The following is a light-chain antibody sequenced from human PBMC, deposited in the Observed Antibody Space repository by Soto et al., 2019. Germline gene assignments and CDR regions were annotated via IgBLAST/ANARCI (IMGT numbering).Light chain of an antibody. Sequence: EVVLTQSPCTLSLSPGERATLSCRASQSVTSNYLAWYQQKPGQAPRLLIYGASSRATGIPDRFSGSGSGTDFTLTISRLESEDFAVYYCQQYGTSRITFGQGTRLEIK. CDR3: QQYGTSRIT. V-gene: IGKV3-20*01. CDR1: QSVTSNY. CDR2: GAS. J-gene: IGKJ5*01.